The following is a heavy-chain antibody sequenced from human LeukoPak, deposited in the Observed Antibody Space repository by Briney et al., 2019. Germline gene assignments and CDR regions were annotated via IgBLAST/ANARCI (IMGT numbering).Heavy chain of an antibody. CDR3: ARRGTGHGMDV. Sequence: GGSLRLSCAASGFTFNNYWIHWVRQAPGKGLVWVSRINNDGSSASYVDSVKGRFTISRDNAKNTLFLQMNSLRAEDTAVYYCARRGTGHGMDVWGQGTTVIVSS. V-gene: IGHV3-74*01. CDR2: INNDGSSA. D-gene: IGHD1-1*01. J-gene: IGHJ6*02. CDR1: GFTFNNYW.